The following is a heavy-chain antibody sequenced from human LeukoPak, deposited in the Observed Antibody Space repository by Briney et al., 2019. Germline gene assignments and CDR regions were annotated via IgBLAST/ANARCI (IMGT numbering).Heavy chain of an antibody. D-gene: IGHD2-2*01. J-gene: IGHJ3*02. Sequence: HPGGSLRLSCAASGFTFSSYAMSWVCQAPGKGLEWVSAISGSGGSTYYADSVKGRFTISRDNSKNTLYLQMNSLRAEDTAVYYCAKSTVVVPAARNDAFDIWGQGTMVTVSS. CDR3: AKSTVVVPAARNDAFDI. CDR1: GFTFSSYA. V-gene: IGHV3-23*01. CDR2: ISGSGGST.